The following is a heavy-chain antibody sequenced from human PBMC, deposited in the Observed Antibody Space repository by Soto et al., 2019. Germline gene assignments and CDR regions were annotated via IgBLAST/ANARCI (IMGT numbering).Heavy chain of an antibody. J-gene: IGHJ3*02. V-gene: IGHV4-59*01. CDR1: GGSISSYY. CDR2: IYYSGST. Sequence: QVQLQESGPGLVKPSETLSLTCTVSGGSISSYYWSWIRQPPGKGLEWIGYIYYSGSTNYNPSLKGRVTISVDTSKNKCSLKLSAVTAADTAVYYCARARSGSYDALDIWGQGTMVTVSS. D-gene: IGHD1-26*01. CDR3: ARARSGSYDALDI.